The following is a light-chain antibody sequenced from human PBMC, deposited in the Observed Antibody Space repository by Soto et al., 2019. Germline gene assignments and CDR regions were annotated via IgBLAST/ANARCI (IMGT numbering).Light chain of an antibody. J-gene: IGKJ1*01. CDR1: QSISSW. Sequence: DIQMTQSPSTLSASVGDRVTITCRASQSISSWLAWYQQKPGKAPKLLIYDASSLESGVPSRFSGSGSGTEFTLTISSLQPEDFATYYCQQYNRYSPTFGPGTKVEIK. V-gene: IGKV1-5*01. CDR3: QQYNRYSPT. CDR2: DAS.